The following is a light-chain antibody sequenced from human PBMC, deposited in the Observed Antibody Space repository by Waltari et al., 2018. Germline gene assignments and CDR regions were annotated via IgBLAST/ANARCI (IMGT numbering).Light chain of an antibody. CDR3: NSYASSTTQV. V-gene: IGLV2-14*01. Sequence: QSVLTQPPSASGTPGQRVTISCTGTSSDVGGYNFVPWYQQHPGKAPNLIIYEVTNRPSGVSNRFSGSKSGNTASLTISGLQAEDEADYYCNSYASSTTQVFGTGTKVVVL. CDR2: EVT. CDR1: SSDVGGYNF. J-gene: IGLJ1*01.